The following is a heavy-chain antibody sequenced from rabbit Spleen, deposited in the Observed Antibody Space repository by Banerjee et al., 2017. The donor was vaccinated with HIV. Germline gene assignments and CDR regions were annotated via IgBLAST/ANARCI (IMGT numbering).Heavy chain of an antibody. Sequence: QSLEESGGDLVKPGASLTLTCTASGVSFSSSSYMCWVRQAPGKGLEWIGGIYTANGKTNYGGWAKGRFSSSKTASTTVTVQMASLTAADTATYFCARDGGTGDYLDGNFKLWGPGILVTFS. CDR3: ARDGGTGDYLDGNFKL. V-gene: IGHV1S40*01. CDR1: GVSFSSSSY. J-gene: IGHJ4*01. CDR2: IYTANGKT. D-gene: IGHD2-1*01.